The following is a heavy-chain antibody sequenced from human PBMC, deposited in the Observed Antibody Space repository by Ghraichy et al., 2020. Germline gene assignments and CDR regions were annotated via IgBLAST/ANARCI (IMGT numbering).Heavy chain of an antibody. Sequence: SETLSLTCTVSGDSISYYYWSWIRQPPGKGLEWVGYIYYSGSTSYNPSIKSRVTISVDTSKTQFSLKLTSVTAADTAVYYCARGSDYGEDYFDYWGQGTLVTVSS. V-gene: IGHV4-59*01. J-gene: IGHJ4*02. CDR2: IYYSGST. CDR1: GDSISYYY. D-gene: IGHD4-17*01. CDR3: ARGSDYGEDYFDY.